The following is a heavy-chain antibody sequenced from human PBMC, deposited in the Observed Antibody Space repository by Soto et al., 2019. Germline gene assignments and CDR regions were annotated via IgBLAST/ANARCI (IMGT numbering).Heavy chain of an antibody. D-gene: IGHD1-20*01. J-gene: IGHJ3*02. Sequence: QITLKESGPTLVKPTQTLTLTCTFSGFSLSNRGMGVGWIRQPPGKALEWLALIYWDDNKRYSPSLKSRLTIAKDTSKNQVVLTMTNMDPVDTSTYYCAHRMTGTTDDAFDIWGQGTMVTVSS. V-gene: IGHV2-5*02. CDR3: AHRMTGTTDDAFDI. CDR1: GFSLSNRGMG. CDR2: IYWDDNK.